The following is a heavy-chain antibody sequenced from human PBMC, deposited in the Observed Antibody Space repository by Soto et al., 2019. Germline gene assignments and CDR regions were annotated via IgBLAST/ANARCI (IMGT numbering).Heavy chain of an antibody. CDR2: ISSSGGTI. Sequence: PGGSLRLSCAASGFTFSSYEMNWVRQAPGKGLEWVSYISSSGGTIYYADSVKGRFTISRDNAKNSLYLQMNSLRAEDTAVYYCARDYGSGSSYIPFDYWGQGTLVTVSS. V-gene: IGHV3-48*03. CDR3: ARDYGSGSSYIPFDY. J-gene: IGHJ4*02. CDR1: GFTFSSYE. D-gene: IGHD3-10*01.